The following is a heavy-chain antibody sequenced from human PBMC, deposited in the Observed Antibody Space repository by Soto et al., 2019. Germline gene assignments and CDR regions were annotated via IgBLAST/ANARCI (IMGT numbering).Heavy chain of an antibody. V-gene: IGHV3-23*01. CDR2: ISGSGDRT. D-gene: IGHD3-22*01. J-gene: IGHJ4*02. CDR3: GRDDGGYPSTAPH. CDR1: GITISNYP. Sequence: EVQLLESGGGLVQPGGSLRLSCAASGITISNYPMSWVRQAPGKGLDWVCGISGSGDRTNYADSAKGRFTISKDISRNSISMQLDRLGVEDAAVYVCGRDDGGYPSTAPHWGQGTLVTVSS.